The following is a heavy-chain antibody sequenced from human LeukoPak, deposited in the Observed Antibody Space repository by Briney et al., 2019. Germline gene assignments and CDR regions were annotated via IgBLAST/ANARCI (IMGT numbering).Heavy chain of an antibody. J-gene: IGHJ5*02. V-gene: IGHV1-8*01. D-gene: IGHD2-2*01. CDR3: ARGRSTSSPFDP. Sequence: ASVKVSCKASGYTFTSYDINWVRQATGQGLEWMGWMNPNSGNTGYAQKFQGRVTKTRNTSISTAYMELSSLRSEDTAVYYCARGRSTSSPFDPWGQGTLVTVSS. CDR1: GYTFTSYD. CDR2: MNPNSGNT.